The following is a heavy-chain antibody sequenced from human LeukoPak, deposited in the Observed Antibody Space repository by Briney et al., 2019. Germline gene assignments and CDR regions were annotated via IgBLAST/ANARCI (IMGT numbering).Heavy chain of an antibody. CDR1: GGSISSHY. D-gene: IGHD1-26*01. Sequence: SETLSLTCTVSGGSISSHYWSWIRQPPGKGLEWIGYIYYSGSTNYNPSLKSRVTISVDTSKNQFSLKLSSVTAADTAVYYCARLVGATYPSWFDPWGQGTLVTVSS. CDR2: IYYSGST. CDR3: ARLVGATYPSWFDP. V-gene: IGHV4-59*11. J-gene: IGHJ5*02.